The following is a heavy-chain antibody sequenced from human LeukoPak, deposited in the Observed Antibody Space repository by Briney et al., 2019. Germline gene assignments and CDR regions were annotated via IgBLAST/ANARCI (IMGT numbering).Heavy chain of an antibody. CDR1: GFTFRSFA. V-gene: IGHV3-23*01. CDR2: VSAAGGDA. J-gene: IGHJ4*02. CDR3: ANPYDSSGYYFGGISF. Sequence: GSLRLSCAASGFTFRSFAMTWVRQAPGGGLEWVSAVSAAGGDAYYADSVKGRFTISRDNSKSMLYLQMNSLRAEDTAVYYCANPYDSSGYYFGGISFWGQGALVTVSS. D-gene: IGHD3-22*01.